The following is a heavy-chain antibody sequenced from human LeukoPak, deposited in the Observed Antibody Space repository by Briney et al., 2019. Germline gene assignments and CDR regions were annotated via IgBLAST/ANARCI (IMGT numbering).Heavy chain of an antibody. Sequence: SLRLSCAATGFTFDDYAMHWVRQAPGKGLEWVSGISRNSGSIGYADSVKGQFTISRDNAKNSLYLQMNSLRAEDTALYYCALGMASDGCMDVWGQGTTVTVSS. CDR1: GFTFDDYA. J-gene: IGHJ6*02. V-gene: IGHV3-9*01. CDR3: ALGMASDGCMDV. D-gene: IGHD3-3*01. CDR2: ISRNSGSI.